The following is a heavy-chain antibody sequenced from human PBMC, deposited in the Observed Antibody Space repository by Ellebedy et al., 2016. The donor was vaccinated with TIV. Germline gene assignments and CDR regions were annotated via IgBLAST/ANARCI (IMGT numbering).Heavy chain of an antibody. V-gene: IGHV3-23*01. CDR3: ARGGTLARASMSNDY. Sequence: GGSLRLXCAASGFTFSSYAMAWVRQAPGKGLEWVSTISGGGDSTYYADSVKGRFTISRDNSKNTLYLQMNSLRAADTAVYYCARGGTLARASMSNDYWGQGTLVTVSS. CDR1: GFTFSSYA. CDR2: ISGGGDST. J-gene: IGHJ4*02. D-gene: IGHD3-16*01.